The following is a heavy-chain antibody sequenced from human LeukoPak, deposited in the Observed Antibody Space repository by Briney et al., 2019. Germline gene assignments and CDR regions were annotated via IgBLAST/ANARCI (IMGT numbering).Heavy chain of an antibody. V-gene: IGHV1-18*01. Sequence: GASVSVSCKASGYTFTSYGISWVRQAPGQGLEWMGWISAYNGNTNYAQKLQGRVTITTDTSTSTAYMEMRRLRSDDTAVYYCARDGGKAAAGTWYYYYYMDVWGKGTTVTISS. D-gene: IGHD6-13*01. CDR2: ISAYNGNT. J-gene: IGHJ6*03. CDR3: ARDGGKAAAGTWYYYYYMDV. CDR1: GYTFTSYG.